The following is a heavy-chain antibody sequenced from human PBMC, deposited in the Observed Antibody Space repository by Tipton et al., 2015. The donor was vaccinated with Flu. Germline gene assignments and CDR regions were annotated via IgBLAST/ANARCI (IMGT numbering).Heavy chain of an antibody. CDR1: GFTFSSYG. Sequence: SLRLSCAASGFTFSSYGMHWVRQAPGKGLEWVAVISYDGSNKYYADSVKGRFTISRDNSKNTLYLQMNSLRAEDTAVYYCAKDIFGYGDYGLGYWGQGTLVTVSS. D-gene: IGHD4-17*01. J-gene: IGHJ4*02. CDR3: AKDIFGYGDYGLGY. CDR2: ISYDGSNK. V-gene: IGHV3-30*18.